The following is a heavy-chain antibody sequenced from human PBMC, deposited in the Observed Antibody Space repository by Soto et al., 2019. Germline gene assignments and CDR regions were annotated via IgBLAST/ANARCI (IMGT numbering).Heavy chain of an antibody. CDR2: TNHSGST. Sequence: PSETLSLTCAVYGGSFSCYYWNWIRQPPGKGLEWIGDTNHSGSTNYNPSLKSRVTISVDTSKNQFSLKLSSVTAADTAVYYCARGREQWLVDAFDIWGQGTMVTVSS. V-gene: IGHV4-34*01. D-gene: IGHD6-19*01. CDR1: GGSFSCYY. J-gene: IGHJ3*02. CDR3: ARGREQWLVDAFDI.